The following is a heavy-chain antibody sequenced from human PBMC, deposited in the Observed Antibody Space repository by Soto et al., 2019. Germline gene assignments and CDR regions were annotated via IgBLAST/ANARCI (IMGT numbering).Heavy chain of an antibody. CDR3: GRAPVLLHRRLLEGD. J-gene: IGHJ4*02. D-gene: IGHD2-15*01. CDR1: GGSISSGGYY. V-gene: IGHV4-31*03. CDR2: IYYSGST. Sequence: QVQLQESGPGLVKPSQTPSLTCTVSGGSISSGGYYWSWIRQHPGKRLGWIGYIYYSGSTYYNPSRKSRLTISVDTYNHHLTMKLSSVTAAETAVYYCGRAPVLLHRRLLEGDWGQGKLVSVCS.